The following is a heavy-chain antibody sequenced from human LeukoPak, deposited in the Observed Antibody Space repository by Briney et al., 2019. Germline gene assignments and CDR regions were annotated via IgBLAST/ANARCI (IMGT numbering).Heavy chain of an antibody. CDR3: ARRKAAAGTGHFDY. CDR1: GGSISSSSYY. V-gene: IGHV4-39*01. Sequence: SETLSLTCTVSGGSISSSSYYRGWIRQPPGKGLEWIGSIYYSGSTYYNPSLKSRVTISVDTSKNQFSLKLSSVTAADTAVYYCARRKAAAGTGHFDYWGQGTLVTVSS. D-gene: IGHD6-13*01. J-gene: IGHJ4*02. CDR2: IYYSGST.